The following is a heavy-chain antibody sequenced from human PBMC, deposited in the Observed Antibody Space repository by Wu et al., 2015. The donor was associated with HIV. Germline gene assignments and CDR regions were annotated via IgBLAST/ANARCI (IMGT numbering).Heavy chain of an antibody. Sequence: QVQLVQSGAEVKKPGASVKVSCKASGYTFTDYYMHWVRQAPGQGLEWVGWINPNTTGTNYAQKFQGRVTMTRDTSISTAYMELSRLKSDDTALYYCARDHGDYYGFDYWGQGTLVTVSS. CDR1: GYTFTDYY. J-gene: IGHJ4*02. CDR3: ARDHGDYYGFDY. V-gene: IGHV1-2*02. CDR2: INPNTTGT. D-gene: IGHD3-3*01.